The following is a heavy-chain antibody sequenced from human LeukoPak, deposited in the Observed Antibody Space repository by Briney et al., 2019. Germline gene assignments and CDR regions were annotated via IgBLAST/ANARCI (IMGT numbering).Heavy chain of an antibody. CDR3: ASGWWELPDY. CDR2: IYYSGST. J-gene: IGHJ4*02. CDR1: GGSISSGGYY. V-gene: IGHV4-31*03. D-gene: IGHD1-26*01. Sequence: SETLSLTCTVSGGSISSGGYYWSWIRLHPGKGLEWIGYIYYSGSTNYNPSLKSRVTVSVDTSKNQFSLKLSSVTAADTAVYYCASGWWELPDYWGQGTLVTVSS.